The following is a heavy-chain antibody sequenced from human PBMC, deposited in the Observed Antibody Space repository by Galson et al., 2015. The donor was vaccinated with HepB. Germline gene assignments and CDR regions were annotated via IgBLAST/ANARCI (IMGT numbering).Heavy chain of an antibody. CDR3: ATAADYDFWTRPFYYYYMDV. CDR2: FDPEDGET. J-gene: IGHJ6*03. CDR1: GYTLTELS. D-gene: IGHD3-3*01. Sequence: SVKVSCKVSGYTLTELSMHWVRQAPGKGPEWMGGFDPEDGETIYAQKFQGRVTMTEDTSTDTAYMELSSLRSEDTAMYYCATAADYDFWTRPFYYYYMDVWGKGTTVTVSS. V-gene: IGHV1-24*01.